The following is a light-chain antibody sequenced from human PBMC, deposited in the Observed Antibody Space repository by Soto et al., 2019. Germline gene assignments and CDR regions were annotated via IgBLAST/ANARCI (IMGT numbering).Light chain of an antibody. CDR3: QQYNNWPWT. CDR2: GAS. Sequence: EIGMTQSPATLSVSPGESATLSCRARQSVSSNLAWYQQKPGQAPRLLIYGASTRATGIPARFSGSGSGTEFTLTIRSLQSEDFAVYYCQQYNNWPWTFGQGTKVEIK. J-gene: IGKJ1*01. CDR1: QSVSSN. V-gene: IGKV3-15*01.